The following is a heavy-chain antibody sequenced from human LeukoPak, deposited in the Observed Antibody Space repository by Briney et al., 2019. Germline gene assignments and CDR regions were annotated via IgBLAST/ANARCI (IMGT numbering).Heavy chain of an antibody. J-gene: IGHJ4*02. CDR1: GGSISSGGYS. CDR2: IYHSGST. CDR3: ARDCGGDCPFDY. D-gene: IGHD2-21*02. Sequence: SETLSLTCAVSGGSISSGGYSWSWIRQPPGKGLVWIGYIYHSGSTYYNPSLKSRVTISVDRSKNQFSLKLSSVTAADTAVYYCARDCGGDCPFDYWGQGTLVTVSS. V-gene: IGHV4-30-2*01.